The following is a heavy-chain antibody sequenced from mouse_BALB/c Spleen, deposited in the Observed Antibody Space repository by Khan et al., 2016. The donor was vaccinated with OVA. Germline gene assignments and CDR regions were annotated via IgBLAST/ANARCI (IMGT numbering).Heavy chain of an antibody. CDR2: IYPGNGNT. CDR3: ARDDYFVGDTMDY. CDR1: GYTFTTYS. D-gene: IGHD2-4*01. V-gene: IGHV1S56*01. Sequence: QVQLQQSGPDLVKPRASVKISCKASGYTFTTYSLHWVKQRPGQGLEWIGWIYPGNGNTKYNEKFKDKATLNADKSSSTAYMQVSGLTSEDSAGYFCARDDYFVGDTMDYWGQGPSITVSS. J-gene: IGHJ4*01.